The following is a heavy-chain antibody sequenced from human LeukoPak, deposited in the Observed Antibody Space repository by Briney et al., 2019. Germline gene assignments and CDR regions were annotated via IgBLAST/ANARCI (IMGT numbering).Heavy chain of an antibody. J-gene: IGHJ5*02. V-gene: IGHV4-34*01. CDR3: ARRPGSTSLRDWFDP. D-gene: IGHD2-2*01. CDR2: INHSGSA. CDR1: GGSFSGYY. Sequence: SETLSLTCAVYGGSFSGYYWSWIRQPPGKGLEWIGEINHSGSANYNPSLKSRVTISVDTSKNQFSLKLSSVTAADTAVYYCARRPGSTSLRDWFDPWGQGTLVTVSS.